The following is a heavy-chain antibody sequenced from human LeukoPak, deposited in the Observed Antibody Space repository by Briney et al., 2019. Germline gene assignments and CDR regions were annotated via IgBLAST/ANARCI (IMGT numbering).Heavy chain of an antibody. CDR2: ISYDGSNK. V-gene: IGHV3-30*18. CDR3: AKDLLFSNWGSRGLDV. J-gene: IGHJ6*02. D-gene: IGHD7-27*01. CDR1: GFTFSNYG. Sequence: GGSLRLSCAAYGFTFSNYGMHWVRQTPGKGPEWVAVISYDGSNKYCADSVKGRFTVSRDNSKNTLYLQMNSLRAEDTAVYYCAKDLLFSNWGSRGLDVWGQGTTVTVSS.